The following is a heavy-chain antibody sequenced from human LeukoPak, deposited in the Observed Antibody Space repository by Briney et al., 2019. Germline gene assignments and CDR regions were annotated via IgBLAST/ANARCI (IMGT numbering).Heavy chain of an antibody. D-gene: IGHD6-19*01. CDR3: ARDRGIAVAADLEYYYYGMDV. CDR2: INPNSGGT. V-gene: IGHV1-2*02. CDR1: GYTFTGYY. J-gene: IGHJ6*02. Sequence: ASVKVSCKASGYTFTGYYMHWVRQAPGQGLEWMGWINPNSGGTNYAQKFQGRVTMTRDTSISTAYMELSRLRSDDTAVYYCARDRGIAVAADLEYYYYGMDVCGQGTTVTVSS.